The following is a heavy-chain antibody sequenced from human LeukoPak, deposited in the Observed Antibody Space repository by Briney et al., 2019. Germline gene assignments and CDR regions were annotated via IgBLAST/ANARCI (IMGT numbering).Heavy chain of an antibody. J-gene: IGHJ4*02. CDR2: INRDGSRI. CDR3: ARDETGVGSGGIDF. CDR1: GFTVSSYW. V-gene: IGHV3-74*01. Sequence: GGSLRLSCAASGFTVSSYWMHWVRQAPGKGLVWVSRINRDGSRIDHADSVRGRFTISRDNAKNTLYLQMNSLGVEDTAVYYCARDETGVGSGGIDFWGQGTLVTVSS. D-gene: IGHD2-8*02.